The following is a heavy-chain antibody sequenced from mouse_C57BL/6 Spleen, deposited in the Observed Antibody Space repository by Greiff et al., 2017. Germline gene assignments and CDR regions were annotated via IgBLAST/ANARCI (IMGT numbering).Heavy chain of an antibody. CDR1: GYTFTSYW. CDR2: IDPSDSYT. CDR3: ARSDYGSSPWAMDY. J-gene: IGHJ4*01. D-gene: IGHD1-1*01. Sequence: VQLQQPGAELVMPGASVKLSCKASGYTFTSYWMHWVKQRPGQGLEWIGEIDPSDSYTNYNQKFKGKSTLTVDKSSSTAYMQLSSLTSEDSAVYYCARSDYGSSPWAMDYWGQGTSVTVSS. V-gene: IGHV1-69*01.